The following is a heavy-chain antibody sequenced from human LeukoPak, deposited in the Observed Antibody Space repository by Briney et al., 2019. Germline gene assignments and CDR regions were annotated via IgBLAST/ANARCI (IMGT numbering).Heavy chain of an antibody. Sequence: GGSLRLSCAASGFAFNDAWMSWVRQAPGKGLEWVGRIKSKIDSETTDYAAPVKGRFTISRDDSKKTLYLQMNSLKTDDTAVYYCTTDLPYYYGSGSWGQGTLVTVSS. CDR3: TTDLPYYYGSGS. D-gene: IGHD3-10*01. J-gene: IGHJ4*02. V-gene: IGHV3-15*01. CDR1: GFAFNDAW. CDR2: IKSKIDSETT.